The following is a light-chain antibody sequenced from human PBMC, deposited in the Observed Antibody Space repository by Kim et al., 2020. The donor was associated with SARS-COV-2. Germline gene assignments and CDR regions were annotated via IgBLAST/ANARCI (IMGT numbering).Light chain of an antibody. Sequence: ASVGDRVTITCRSSRSISGNLKWYQHKPDKAPELLVYAASTLHSGVPLRFSASGSGTDYTLTISSLQPEDFATYYCQQSYSSPVTFGGGTKVDIK. CDR3: QQSYSSPVT. J-gene: IGKJ4*01. CDR2: AAS. V-gene: IGKV1-39*01. CDR1: RSISGN.